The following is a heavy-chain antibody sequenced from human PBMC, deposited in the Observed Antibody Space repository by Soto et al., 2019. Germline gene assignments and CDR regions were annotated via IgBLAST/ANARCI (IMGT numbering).Heavy chain of an antibody. CDR1: GFPFSNYA. CDR3: SKNTIPPPDY. D-gene: IGHD1-1*01. V-gene: IGHV3-23*01. CDR2: ISSSGDSP. J-gene: IGHJ4*02. Sequence: EVQLLESGGGLVQPGGSLRLSCAASGFPFSNYAMSWVRQAPGKGLEWVSAISSSGDSPYYAVSVKGRFTVSRDNSKSTLYLQMNSLRVEDTAIYYCSKNTIPPPDYWGQGTLVTVSS.